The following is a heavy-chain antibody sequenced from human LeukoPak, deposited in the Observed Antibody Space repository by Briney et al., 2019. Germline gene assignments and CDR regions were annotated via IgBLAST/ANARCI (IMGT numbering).Heavy chain of an antibody. J-gene: IGHJ5*02. CDR1: GGSISSGGYY. Sequence: PSQTLSLTCTVSGGSISSGGYYWSWIRQHPGKGLEWIGYIYFSGSTYYNPSLKSRVTISVDTSKSQFSLKLSSVTAADTAVYYCARSLPSETAMAALWFDPWGQGTLVTVSS. CDR2: IYFSGST. D-gene: IGHD5-18*01. CDR3: ARSLPSETAMAALWFDP. V-gene: IGHV4-31*03.